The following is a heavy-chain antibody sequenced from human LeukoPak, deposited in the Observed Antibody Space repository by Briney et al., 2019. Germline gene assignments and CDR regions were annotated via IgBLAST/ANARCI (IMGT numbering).Heavy chain of an antibody. CDR1: GFTFTIYW. J-gene: IGHJ4*02. V-gene: IGHV3-7*05. CDR3: ATLGGDY. D-gene: IGHD7-27*01. CDR2: IKQDGSEK. Sequence: GGSLRLSCAASGFTFTIYWMTWVRQAPGKGLEWVANIKQDGSEKYYVDSAKGRFTISRDNAKNSLYLQMNSLRAEDTAVYYCATLGGDYWGQGTLVTVSS.